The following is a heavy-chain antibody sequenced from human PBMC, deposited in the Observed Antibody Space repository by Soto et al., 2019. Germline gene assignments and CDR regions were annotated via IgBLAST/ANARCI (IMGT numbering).Heavy chain of an antibody. Sequence: ASVKVSCKASGYTFTSYYMHWVRQAPGQGLEWMGIINPSGGSTSYAQKFQGRVTMTRDTSTSTVYMELSSLRSEDTAVYYCASAIAAAGNQHAFDIWGQGTMVTVSS. D-gene: IGHD6-13*01. CDR1: GYTFTSYY. V-gene: IGHV1-46*03. CDR3: ASAIAAAGNQHAFDI. CDR2: INPSGGST. J-gene: IGHJ3*02.